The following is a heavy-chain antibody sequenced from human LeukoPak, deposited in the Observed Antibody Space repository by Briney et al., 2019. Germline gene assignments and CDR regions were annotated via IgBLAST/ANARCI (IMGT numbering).Heavy chain of an antibody. V-gene: IGHV4-31*03. Sequence: SETLSLTCTVSGGSISSGGYYWSWIRQHPGKGLEWIGYIYYSGSTYYNPSLKSRVTISVDTSKNQFSLKLSSVTAADTAVYYCARGRVAARLRDWFDPWGQGTLVTVSS. CDR3: ARGRVAARLRDWFDP. CDR2: IYYSGST. D-gene: IGHD6-6*01. CDR1: GGSISSGGYY. J-gene: IGHJ5*02.